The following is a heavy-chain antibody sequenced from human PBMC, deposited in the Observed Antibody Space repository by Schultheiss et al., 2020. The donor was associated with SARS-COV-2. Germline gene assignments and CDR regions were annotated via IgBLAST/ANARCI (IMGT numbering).Heavy chain of an antibody. Sequence: GGSLRLSCAASGFTFSSYGMHWVRQAPGKGLEWVAVISYDGSNKYYADSVKGRFTISRDNSKNTLYLQMNSLRAEDTAVYYCAKEADTIFGVVTHMDVWGKGTTVTVSS. V-gene: IGHV3-33*05. CDR2: ISYDGSNK. J-gene: IGHJ6*03. CDR3: AKEADTIFGVVTHMDV. CDR1: GFTFSSYG. D-gene: IGHD3-3*01.